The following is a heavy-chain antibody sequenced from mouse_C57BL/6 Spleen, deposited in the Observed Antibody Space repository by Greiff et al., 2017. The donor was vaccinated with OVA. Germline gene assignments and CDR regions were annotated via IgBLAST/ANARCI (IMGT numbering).Heavy chain of an antibody. CDR2: INPSSGYT. Sequence: VQLQQSGAELARPGASVKMSCKASGYTFTSYTMHWVKQRPGQGLEWIGYINPSSGYTKYNQKFKDKATLTADKSSSTAYMQLSSLTSEDSAVYYCAKDYYGSSLDYWGQGTTLTVSS. J-gene: IGHJ2*01. CDR1: GYTFTSYT. CDR3: AKDYYGSSLDY. V-gene: IGHV1-4*01. D-gene: IGHD1-1*01.